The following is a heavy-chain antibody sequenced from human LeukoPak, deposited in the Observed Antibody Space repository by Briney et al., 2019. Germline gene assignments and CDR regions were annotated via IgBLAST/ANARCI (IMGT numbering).Heavy chain of an antibody. D-gene: IGHD2-2*01. CDR1: GGSFSGYY. CDR3: ASRDAPPGYYYYMDV. CDR2: INHSGST. V-gene: IGHV4-34*01. J-gene: IGHJ6*03. Sequence: ASETLSLTCAVYGGSFSGYYWSWIRQPPGKGLEWIGEINHSGSTNYNPSLKSRVTISVDTSKNQFSLKLSSVTAADTAVYYCASRDAPPGYYYYMDVWGIGTTVTVSS.